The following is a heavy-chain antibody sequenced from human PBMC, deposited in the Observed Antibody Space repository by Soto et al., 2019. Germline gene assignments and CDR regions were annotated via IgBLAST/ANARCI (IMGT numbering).Heavy chain of an antibody. CDR3: ARGSVRYFDWLPKRNWFDP. V-gene: IGHV4-34*01. CDR1: GGSFSGYY. J-gene: IGHJ5*02. Sequence: SETLSLTCAVYGGSFSGYYWSRIRQPPGKGLEWIGEINHSGSTNYNPSLKSRVTISVDTSKNQFSLKLSSVTAADTAVYYCARGSVRYFDWLPKRNWFDPWGQGTLVTVS. D-gene: IGHD3-9*01. CDR2: INHSGST.